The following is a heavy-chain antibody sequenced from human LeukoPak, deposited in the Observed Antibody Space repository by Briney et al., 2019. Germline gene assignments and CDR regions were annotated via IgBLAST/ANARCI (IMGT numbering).Heavy chain of an antibody. J-gene: IGHJ6*04. Sequence: PSETLSLTCAIYGGSFSGYYWGWIRQPPGKGLEWIGEINHSGSTNYNPSLKSRVTISVDTSKNQFSLKLSSVTAADTAVYYCARMRAAMAYYYYGMDVWGKGTTVTVSS. CDR1: GGSFSGYY. D-gene: IGHD5-18*01. CDR2: INHSGST. V-gene: IGHV4-34*01. CDR3: ARMRAAMAYYYYGMDV.